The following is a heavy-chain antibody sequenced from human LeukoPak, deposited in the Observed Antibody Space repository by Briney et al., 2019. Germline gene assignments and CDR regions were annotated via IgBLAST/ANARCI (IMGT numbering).Heavy chain of an antibody. D-gene: IGHD3-16*02. CDR2: INPNSGDT. Sequence: GASVKVSCKASGYSFTGYYMHWVRQAPGQGLEWMGWINPNSGDTKYAQKFQGRVTMTRDTSISTAYMELTRLRSDDTAVYYCARGLRDYVWGSYRYTSWFDPWGQGTLVTVSS. CDR1: GYSFTGYY. CDR3: ARGLRDYVWGSYRYTSWFDP. V-gene: IGHV1-2*02. J-gene: IGHJ5*02.